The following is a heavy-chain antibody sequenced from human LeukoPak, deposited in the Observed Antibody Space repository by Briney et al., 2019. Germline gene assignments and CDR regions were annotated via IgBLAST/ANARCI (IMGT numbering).Heavy chain of an antibody. J-gene: IGHJ6*03. Sequence: SVKVSCKASGGTFSSYAISWVRQAPGQGLELMGGIIPIFGTANYAQKFQGRVTITADESTSTAYMELSSLRSEDTAAYYRARDAYGYYYYYYMDVWGKGTTVTVSS. D-gene: IGHD3-10*01. CDR3: ARDAYGYYYYYYMDV. CDR2: IIPIFGTA. V-gene: IGHV1-69*13. CDR1: GGTFSSYA.